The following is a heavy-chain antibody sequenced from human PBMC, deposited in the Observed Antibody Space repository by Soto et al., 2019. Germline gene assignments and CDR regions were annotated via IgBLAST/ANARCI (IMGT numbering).Heavy chain of an antibody. CDR2: ISAYSGNT. CDR1: GYTFTSYG. CDR3: ARAGLTYYYDSSGYWTLDY. V-gene: IGHV1-18*01. D-gene: IGHD3-22*01. Sequence: GASVKVSCKASGYTFTSYGISWVRQAPGQGLEWMGWISAYSGNTNYAQKLQGRVTMTTDTSTSTAYMELRSLRSDDTAVYYCARAGLTYYYDSSGYWTLDYWGQGTLVTAPQ. J-gene: IGHJ4*02.